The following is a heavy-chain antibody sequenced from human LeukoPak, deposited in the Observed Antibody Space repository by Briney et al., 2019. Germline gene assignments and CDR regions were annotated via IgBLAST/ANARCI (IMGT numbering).Heavy chain of an antibody. CDR2: INIDGSST. CDR1: GFTFSSYG. D-gene: IGHD4-11*01. Sequence: GGSLRLSCAASGFTFSSYGMHWVRQAPGKGLVWVSRINIDGSSTTYADSVKGRFTISRDNAKNTVYLLMNSLRAEDTAVYYCARDPKKYSNGLDYWGQGTLVTVSS. CDR3: ARDPKKYSNGLDY. J-gene: IGHJ4*02. V-gene: IGHV3-74*01.